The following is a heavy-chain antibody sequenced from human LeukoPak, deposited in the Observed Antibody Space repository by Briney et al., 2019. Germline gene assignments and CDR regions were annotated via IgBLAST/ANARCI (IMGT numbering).Heavy chain of an antibody. CDR3: SHSSTWLYHFDY. J-gene: IGHJ4*02. Sequence: SGPTLVRPTQTLTLTCTFSGFSLSTSGVGVGWIRQPPGGALEWLALIYWDDDKRYSPSLKSRLTVTKDTSKNQVVLTMTNMDPVDTATYYCSHSSTWLYHFDYWGQGTLVTISS. V-gene: IGHV2-5*02. CDR1: GFSLSTSGVG. D-gene: IGHD6-13*01. CDR2: IYWDDDK.